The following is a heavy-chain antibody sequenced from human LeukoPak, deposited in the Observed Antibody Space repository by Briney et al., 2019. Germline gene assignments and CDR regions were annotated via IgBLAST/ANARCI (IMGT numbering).Heavy chain of an antibody. CDR1: GFTFSSYA. CDR2: ISSNGGST. D-gene: IGHD6-13*01. V-gene: IGHV3-64D*06. J-gene: IGHJ4*02. Sequence: GGSLRLSCSASGFTFSSYAMHWVRQAPGKGLEYVSAISSNGGSTYYADSVKGRFTISRDNSKNTLYLQMSSLRAEDTAVYYCVEGKRVAAAGGFDYWGQGTLVTVSS. CDR3: VEGKRVAAAGGFDY.